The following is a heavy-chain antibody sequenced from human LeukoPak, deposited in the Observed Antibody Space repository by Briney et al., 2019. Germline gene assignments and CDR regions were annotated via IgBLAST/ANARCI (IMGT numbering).Heavy chain of an antibody. V-gene: IGHV4-4*07. J-gene: IGHJ4*02. D-gene: IGHD4-17*01. CDR3: ARDFYLHDYGDPLGY. CDR1: GGSISSYY. Sequence: SETLSLTCTVSGGSISSYYWSWIRQPAGKGLEWIARIYTSGSTNYNPSLKSRVTMSVDTSKNQFSLKLSSVTAADTAVYYCARDFYLHDYGDPLGYWGQGTLVTVSS. CDR2: IYTSGST.